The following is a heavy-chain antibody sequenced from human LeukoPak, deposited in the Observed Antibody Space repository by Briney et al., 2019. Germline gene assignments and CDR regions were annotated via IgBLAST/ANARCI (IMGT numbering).Heavy chain of an antibody. D-gene: IGHD6-6*01. CDR2: ISESGDVT. CDR3: ARDSSHYLGSSDY. V-gene: IGHV3-23*01. Sequence: GGSLRLSCVASGFTFSSYPMSWVRQAPGKGLEWVSVISESGDVTHYADSMKGRFTISRDNTKNTLNLQMNGLRDEDTAIYYCARDSSHYLGSSDYWGQGALVTVSS. J-gene: IGHJ4*02. CDR1: GFTFSSYP.